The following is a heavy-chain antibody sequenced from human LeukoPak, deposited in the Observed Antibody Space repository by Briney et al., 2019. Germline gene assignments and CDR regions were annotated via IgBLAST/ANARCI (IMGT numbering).Heavy chain of an antibody. CDR3: AREHFSSTSCLDY. D-gene: IGHD2-2*01. V-gene: IGHV4-34*01. J-gene: IGHJ4*02. Sequence: SETLSLTCAVYGGSFSGYYWSWIRQPPGKGLEWIGEINHSGSTNYNPSLKSRVTISVDTSKNQFSLKLSSVTAADTAVYYCAREHFSSTSCLDYWGQGTLVTVSS. CDR1: GGSFSGYY. CDR2: INHSGST.